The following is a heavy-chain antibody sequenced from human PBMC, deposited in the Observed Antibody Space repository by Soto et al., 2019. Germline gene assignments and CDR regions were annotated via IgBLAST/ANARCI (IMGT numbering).Heavy chain of an antibody. CDR2: IWYDGSNK. J-gene: IGHJ3*02. D-gene: IGHD3-22*01. Sequence: QVQLVESGGGVVQPGRSLRLSCAASGFTFSSYGMHWVRQAPGKGLEWVAVIWYDGSNKYYADSVKGRFTISRDNSKNKLYLQMNSLRAEDTAVYYCARDRSSRARVNAFDIWGQGTMVTVSS. CDR3: ARDRSSRARVNAFDI. CDR1: GFTFSSYG. V-gene: IGHV3-33*01.